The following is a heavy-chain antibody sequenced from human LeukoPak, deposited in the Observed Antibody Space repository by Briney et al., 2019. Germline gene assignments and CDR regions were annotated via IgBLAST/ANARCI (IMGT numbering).Heavy chain of an antibody. CDR2: IKKDGSEK. Sequence: GGSLRLSCAASGFTFSSYWMTWVRQAPGKGLEWVAYIKKDGSEKYYVDSVKGRFIISRDNTKNSLYLQMNSLRAEDTAVYYCARGYFDGDYWGQGTLVTVPS. CDR1: GFTFSSYW. V-gene: IGHV3-7*01. CDR3: ARGYFDGDY. J-gene: IGHJ4*02. D-gene: IGHD3-9*01.